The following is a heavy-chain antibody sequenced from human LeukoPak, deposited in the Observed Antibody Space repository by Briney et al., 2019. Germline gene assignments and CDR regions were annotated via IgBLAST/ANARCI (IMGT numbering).Heavy chain of an antibody. CDR2: ISSQHGQT. CDR1: GYSENFYG. Sequence: GASVKLSCTTSGYSENFYGITWVRQAAGQGLEWVGCISSQHGQTEYAPNSQDRVTMTTDTYKNTAYMELRSLRSDDTAVYYCAGSLGYCTSNVCYLKYWGQGTLVTVSS. J-gene: IGHJ4*02. CDR3: AGSLGYCTSNVCYLKY. D-gene: IGHD2-8*01. V-gene: IGHV1-18*01.